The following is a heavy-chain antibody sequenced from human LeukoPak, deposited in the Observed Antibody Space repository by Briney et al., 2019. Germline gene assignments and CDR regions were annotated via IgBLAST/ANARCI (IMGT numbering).Heavy chain of an antibody. CDR1: GFTFSSYN. D-gene: IGHD1-26*01. J-gene: IGHJ4*02. CDR2: INTAGGSI. V-gene: IGHV3-48*01. CDR3: ATSGTYRLDY. Sequence: GGSLRLSCAASGFTFSSYNMTWFPQAPGKGLEWVSSINTAGGSIFYADSVKGRFTISRDNAKNSLYLQMNSLRAEDTAVYYCATSGTYRLDYWGQGSLVTVSS.